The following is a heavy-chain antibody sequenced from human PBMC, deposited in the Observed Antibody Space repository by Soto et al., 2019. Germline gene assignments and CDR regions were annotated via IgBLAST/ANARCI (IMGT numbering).Heavy chain of an antibody. Sequence: EVHLVESGGALVQPGGSLRLSCAASGFTFSDYWMTWVRQTPGKGLEGVANMNPDGSEQYYLDSVKGRFTISRDNAKISLYLQMNNLSGEDTALYYCTRDLNHDCGPWGQGTQVIVSS. CDR1: GFTFSDYW. CDR2: MNPDGSEQ. J-gene: IGHJ5*02. CDR3: TRDLNHDCGP. V-gene: IGHV3-7*04. D-gene: IGHD2-21*01.